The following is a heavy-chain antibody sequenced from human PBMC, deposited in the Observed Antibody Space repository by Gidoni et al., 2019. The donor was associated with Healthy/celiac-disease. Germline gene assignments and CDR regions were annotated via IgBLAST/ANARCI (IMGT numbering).Heavy chain of an antibody. Sequence: QVQLVQSGAEVKKPGASVNVSCKASGYTFTSYGISWVRQAPGQGLEWMGWISAYNGNTNYAQKLQGRVTMTTDTSTSTAYMELRSLRSDDTAVYYCARDLPSLYCSSTSCYTGREGGFDPWGQGTLVTVSS. CDR2: ISAYNGNT. J-gene: IGHJ5*02. D-gene: IGHD2-2*02. CDR1: GYTFTSYG. CDR3: ARDLPSLYCSSTSCYTGREGGFDP. V-gene: IGHV1-18*01.